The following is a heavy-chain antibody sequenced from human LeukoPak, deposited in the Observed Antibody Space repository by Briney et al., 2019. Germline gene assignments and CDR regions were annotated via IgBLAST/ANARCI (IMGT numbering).Heavy chain of an antibody. CDR3: AKSLAAAPNYYYGMDV. CDR2: ISYDGSNK. D-gene: IGHD6-13*01. J-gene: IGHJ6*02. V-gene: IGHV3-30*18. Sequence: QTGGSLRLSCAASGFTFSSYGMHWVRQAPGKGLEWVAVISYDGSNKYYADFVKGRFTISRDNSKNTLYLQMNSLRAEDTAVYYCAKSLAAAPNYYYGMDVWGQGTTVTVSS. CDR1: GFTFSSYG.